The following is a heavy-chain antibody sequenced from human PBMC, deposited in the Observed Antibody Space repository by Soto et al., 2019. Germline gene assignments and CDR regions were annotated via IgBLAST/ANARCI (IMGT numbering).Heavy chain of an antibody. CDR1: GGSISSGGYY. Sequence: QVQLQESGPGLVKPSQTLSLTCTVSGGSISSGGYYWSWIRQHPGKGLEWIGYIYYSGSTYYNPFLERRVTMSLDTSKNQFSLQLRSVTAADTAVYYCARSVDPWGQGTLVTVSS. V-gene: IGHV4-31*03. J-gene: IGHJ5*02. CDR3: ARSVDP. CDR2: IYYSGST.